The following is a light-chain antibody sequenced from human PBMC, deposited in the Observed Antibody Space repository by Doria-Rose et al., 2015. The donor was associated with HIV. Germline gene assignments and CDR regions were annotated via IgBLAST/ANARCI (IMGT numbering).Light chain of an antibody. V-gene: IGKV1-39*01. CDR3: QQTYSSPPWT. J-gene: IGKJ1*01. CDR1: QTVSTY. CDR2: AAS. Sequence: DLRVTQSSSSLSAFLGDRVTITCRASQTVSTYLNWFRQEPGKAPKLLIYAASRLQSGVPSRFSGSGSGTDFTLTISGLQPGDFATYYCQQTYSSPPWTFGQGTKVEMK.